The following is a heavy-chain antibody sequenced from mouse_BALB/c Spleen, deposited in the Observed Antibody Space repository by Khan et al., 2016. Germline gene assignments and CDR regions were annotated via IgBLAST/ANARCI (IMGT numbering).Heavy chain of an antibody. CDR3: ARETVVSPYYFDY. CDR1: GYTFTSYD. CDR2: IFPGDDFT. V-gene: IGHV1S56*01. Sequence: QVQLQQPGAELVQPGASVKLSCKASGYTFTSYDINWVRQRPEQGLEWIGWIFPGDDFTRYNEKFKGKATLTTDKSSSTAYMQLSRLTSEDSAVYFCARETVVSPYYFDYWGPGTTLTVSS. J-gene: IGHJ2*01. D-gene: IGHD1-1*01.